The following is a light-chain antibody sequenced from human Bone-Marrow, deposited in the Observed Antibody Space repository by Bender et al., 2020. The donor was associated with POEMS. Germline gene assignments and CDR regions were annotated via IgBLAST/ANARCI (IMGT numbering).Light chain of an antibody. J-gene: IGLJ3*02. V-gene: IGLV1-44*01. CDR1: SSNIGTNP. Sequence: QSVLTQPPSASGTPGQRVTISCSGSSSNIGTNPVNWYQQLPGTAPKLLIYINNQRPSGVPDRFSGSKSGTSASLAISGLQSEDEADYYCQSADSSGTYRVFGGGTKLTVL. CDR3: QSADSSGTYRV. CDR2: INN.